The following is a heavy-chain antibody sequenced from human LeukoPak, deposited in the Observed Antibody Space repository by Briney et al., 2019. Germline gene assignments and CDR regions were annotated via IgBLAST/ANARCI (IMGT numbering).Heavy chain of an antibody. CDR2: IYYSGST. J-gene: IGHJ4*02. D-gene: IGHD6-13*01. Sequence: SETLSLTCTVSGGSISSSSYYWGWIRQPPGKGLEWIGSIYYSGSTYYNPSLKSRVTISVDTSKNQFSLKLSSVTAADTAVYYCARHSRWGSWHFDYWGQGTLVTVSS. CDR1: GGSISSSSYY. CDR3: ARHSRWGSWHFDY. V-gene: IGHV4-39*01.